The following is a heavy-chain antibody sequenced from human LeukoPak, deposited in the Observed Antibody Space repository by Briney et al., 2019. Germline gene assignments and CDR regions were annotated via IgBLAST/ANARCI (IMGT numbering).Heavy chain of an antibody. CDR3: ARLLAGEYDPFDI. J-gene: IGHJ3*02. CDR2: IYYSGST. CDR1: GGSISSYY. Sequence: KASETLSLTCTVSGGSISSYYWSWIRQPPGKGLEWIGYIYYSGSTNYNPSLKSRVTISVDTSKNQFSLNLSSVTAADTAVYYCARLLAGEYDPFDIWGQGTMVTVSS. V-gene: IGHV4-59*08. D-gene: IGHD3-10*01.